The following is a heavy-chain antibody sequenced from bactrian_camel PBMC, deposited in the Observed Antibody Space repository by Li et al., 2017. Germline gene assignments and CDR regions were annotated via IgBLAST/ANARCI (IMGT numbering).Heavy chain of an antibody. D-gene: IGHD7*01. Sequence: QLVESGGGSVQAGGSLRLSCERSGFVYTGYCISCFRQAPGKEREGVAVIDSASASKNYAASVKGRFTISQDNAKRTVYLRMNALKPEDIARYYSVAATRPVGGNCPIFVSYNAWGQGTQVTVS. CDR2: IDSASASK. CDR1: GFVYTGYC. V-gene: IGHV3S1*01. CDR3: VAATRPVGGNCPIFVSYNA. J-gene: IGHJ4*01.